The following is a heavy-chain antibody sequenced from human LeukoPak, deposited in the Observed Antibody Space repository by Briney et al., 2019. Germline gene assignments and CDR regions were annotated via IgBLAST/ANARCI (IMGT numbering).Heavy chain of an antibody. CDR2: MIPIFGTA. D-gene: IGHD3-22*01. Sequence: EASVKVSCKASGGTFSSYAISWVRQAPGQGLEWMGGMIPIFGTANYAQKFQGRVTITTDESTSTAYMELSSLRSEDTAVYYCARDMKSSVGSSGYYYWDYWGQGTLVAVSS. CDR1: GGTFSSYA. J-gene: IGHJ4*02. CDR3: ARDMKSSVGSSGYYYWDY. V-gene: IGHV1-69*05.